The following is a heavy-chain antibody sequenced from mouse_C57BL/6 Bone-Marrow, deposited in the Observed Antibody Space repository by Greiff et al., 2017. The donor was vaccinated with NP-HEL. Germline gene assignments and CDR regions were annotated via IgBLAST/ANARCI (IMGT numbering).Heavy chain of an antibody. D-gene: IGHD1-1*01. CDR1: GFTFSDYG. CDR2: ISNLAYSI. J-gene: IGHJ4*01. CDR3: ARLLHYYGSSSRRYAMDY. Sequence: EVKVEESGGGLVQPGGSLKLSCAASGFTFSDYGMAWVRQAPRKGPEWVAFISNLAYSIYYADTVTGRFTISRENAKNTLYLEMSSLRSEDTAMYYCARLLHYYGSSSRRYAMDYWGQGTSVTVSS. V-gene: IGHV5-15*04.